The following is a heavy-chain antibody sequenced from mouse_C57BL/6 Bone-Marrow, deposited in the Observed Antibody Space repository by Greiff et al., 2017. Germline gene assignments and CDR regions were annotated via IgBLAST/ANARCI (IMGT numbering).Heavy chain of an antibody. CDR1: GYTFTSYW. D-gene: IGHD2-3*01. Sequence: QVQLQQPGAELVKPGASVKLSCKASGYTFTSYWMQWVKQRPGQGLEWIGEIDPSDGYTNYNQKFKGKATLTVDTSSSTAYLQLSRLTSEDSAVYYCARAGDSAQLDDWGQGTLVTVSA. CDR3: ARAGDSAQLDD. J-gene: IGHJ3*01. V-gene: IGHV1-50*01. CDR2: IDPSDGYT.